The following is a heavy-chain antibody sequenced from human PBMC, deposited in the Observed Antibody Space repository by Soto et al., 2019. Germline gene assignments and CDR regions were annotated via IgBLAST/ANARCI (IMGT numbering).Heavy chain of an antibody. CDR2: IYRGSP. Sequence: QVQLQESGPGQVKPSETLFLTCTVSGGSVSSGTYYWSWIRQPAGKGLEWMGYIYRGSPNYNPSLESRATIAVDTSRTQSSLMLSSVTAADTAVYYCSRDLGLGAGDFALWGRGTLVTVSS. V-gene: IGHV4-61*01. J-gene: IGHJ2*01. D-gene: IGHD7-27*01. CDR3: SRDLGLGAGDFAL. CDR1: GGSVSSGTYY.